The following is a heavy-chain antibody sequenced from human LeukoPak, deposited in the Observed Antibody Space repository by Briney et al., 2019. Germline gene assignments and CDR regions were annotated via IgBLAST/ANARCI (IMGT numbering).Heavy chain of an antibody. CDR3: ARDAGHCSSTSCYEGRDFDY. CDR2: INPNSGGT. Sequence: ASVKVSCKASGYTFTGYYMHWVRQAPGQGLEWMGWINPNSGGTNYAQKFQGWVTMTRDTSISTAYMELSRLRSDDTAVYYCARDAGHCSSTSCYEGRDFDYWGQGTLVTVSS. J-gene: IGHJ4*02. V-gene: IGHV1-2*04. CDR1: GYTFTGYY. D-gene: IGHD2-2*01.